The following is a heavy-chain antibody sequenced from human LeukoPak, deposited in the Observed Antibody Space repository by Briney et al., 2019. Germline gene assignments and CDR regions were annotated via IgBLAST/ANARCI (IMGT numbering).Heavy chain of an antibody. J-gene: IGHJ4*02. Sequence: PGRSLRLSCAASGFTFSSYGMHWVRQAPGKGLVWVSRINTDGSTINYAGSVKGRFTISRDDAKNTLYLQMNDLRAEDTAVYYCARAGSFRFDYWGQGTLVTVSS. D-gene: IGHD3-10*01. CDR2: INTDGSTI. V-gene: IGHV3-74*01. CDR3: ARAGSFRFDY. CDR1: GFTFSSYG.